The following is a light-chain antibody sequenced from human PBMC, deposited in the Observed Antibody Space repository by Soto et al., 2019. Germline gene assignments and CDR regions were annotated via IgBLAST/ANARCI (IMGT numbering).Light chain of an antibody. CDR1: QTISSA. J-gene: IGKJ1*01. V-gene: IGKV1-5*03. CDR2: KAS. Sequence: DIQMTQSPSTLSASVGDRVTITCRASQTISSALAWYQQKPGKAPNLLIYKASTLESAVPSRFSGSGSGTEFTLTINSVQPDDFAPYYCQQYSSFWTFGQGTKVEIK. CDR3: QQYSSFWT.